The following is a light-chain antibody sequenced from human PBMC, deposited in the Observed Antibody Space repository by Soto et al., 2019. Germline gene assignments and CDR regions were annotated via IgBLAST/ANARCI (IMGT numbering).Light chain of an antibody. CDR2: GNS. Sequence: QSVLTQPPSVSGAPGQRVTISCTWRSSNIGAGYDVHWYQQLPGTAPKLLIYGNSNRPSGVPDRFSGSKSGTSASLAITGLQAEDEADYYCQSYDSSLSGLYVFGTGTKLTVL. V-gene: IGLV1-40*01. CDR1: SSNIGAGYD. J-gene: IGLJ1*01. CDR3: QSYDSSLSGLYV.